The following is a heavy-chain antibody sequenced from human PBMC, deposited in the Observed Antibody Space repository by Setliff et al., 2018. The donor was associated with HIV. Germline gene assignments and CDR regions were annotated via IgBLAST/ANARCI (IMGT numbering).Heavy chain of an antibody. CDR3: AKGVGVATAGGTLDAFDV. CDR2: FGGSGDGT. CDR1: GFTFSSYA. D-gene: IGHD6-13*01. Sequence: PGESLKISCAASGFTFSSYAMSWVRQAPGRGLEWVSTFGGSGDGTYYADSVKGRFTISRDNSKSTLYLQMNSLRAEDTAIYYCAKGVGVATAGGTLDAFDVWGQGTMFTVSS. V-gene: IGHV3-23*01. J-gene: IGHJ3*01.